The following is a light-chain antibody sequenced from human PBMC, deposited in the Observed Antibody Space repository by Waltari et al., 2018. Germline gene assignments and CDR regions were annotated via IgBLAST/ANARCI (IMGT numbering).Light chain of an antibody. CDR2: DDT. CDR1: KIGGNS. CDR3: QVWHNNRDTPW. J-gene: IGLJ3*02. Sequence: YALTQPPSVSVAPGQTARMICGGAKIGGNSVHRYQQKPGQAPVLVVFDDTNRPSGIPDRISGSKSGTTATLTISRVETGDEAAYFCQVWHNNRDTPWFGGGTKLTVL. V-gene: IGLV3-21*02.